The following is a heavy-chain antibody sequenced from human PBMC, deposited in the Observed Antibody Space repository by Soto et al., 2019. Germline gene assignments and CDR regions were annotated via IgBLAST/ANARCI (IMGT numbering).Heavy chain of an antibody. D-gene: IGHD6-19*01. CDR2: ISGSGDST. CDR1: GFTFSTYA. CDR3: AKERSSGWSFDY. V-gene: IGHV3-23*01. Sequence: GGSLRLSCAASGFTFSTYAMNWVRQAPGKGLEWVSGISGSGDSTYYADSVKGRFTVSRDNSKNTLYLQMNSLRAEDTAVFYCAKERSSGWSFDYWGQGALVTVSS. J-gene: IGHJ4*02.